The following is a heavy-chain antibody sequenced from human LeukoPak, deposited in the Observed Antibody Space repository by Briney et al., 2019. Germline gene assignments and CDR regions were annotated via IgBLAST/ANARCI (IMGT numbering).Heavy chain of an antibody. V-gene: IGHV2-5*01. J-gene: IGHJ4*02. Sequence: KGPGPTLVKPTQTLTLTCTSSGFALNTNAVAVGWVRQPPGQALEWLTFIYGNDDKRYSPPLASRLTMTKDTSKNQVVLTMTDMDYVDTATYYCVQRTMVNSVDHWGQGPLVTVSS. CDR3: VQRTMVNSVDH. CDR2: IYGNDDK. CDR1: GFALNTNAVA. D-gene: IGHD4/OR15-4a*01.